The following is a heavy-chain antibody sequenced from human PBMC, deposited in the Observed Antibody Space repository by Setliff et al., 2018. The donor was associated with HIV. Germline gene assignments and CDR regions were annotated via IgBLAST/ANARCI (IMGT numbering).Heavy chain of an antibody. Sequence: ASVKVSCKASGYTFTSYAIHWVRQAPGQRLEWMGWINTNTGNPTYAQGFTGRFVFSLDTSVSTAYLQISSLKAEDTAVYYCARDIRGRDYYYYYMDVWGKGTTVTVSS. V-gene: IGHV7-4-1*02. CDR2: INTNTGNP. CDR1: GYTFTSYA. D-gene: IGHD3-10*01. CDR3: ARDIRGRDYYYYYMDV. J-gene: IGHJ6*03.